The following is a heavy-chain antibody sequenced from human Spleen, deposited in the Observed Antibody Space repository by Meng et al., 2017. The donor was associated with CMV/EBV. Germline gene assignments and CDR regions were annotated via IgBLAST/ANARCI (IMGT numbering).Heavy chain of an antibody. CDR1: GFTFGDYY. CDR3: ARDAYSPMYYYYGMDV. J-gene: IGHJ6*02. V-gene: IGHV3-11*01. Sequence: GESLKISCAASGFTFGDYYMSWIRQAPGKGLEWVSYISTSGTTIYYADSVKGRFTISRDNAKNSLYLQMNSLRAEDTAVYYCARDAYSPMYYYYGMDVWGQGTTVTVSS. D-gene: IGHD4-11*01. CDR2: ISTSGTTI.